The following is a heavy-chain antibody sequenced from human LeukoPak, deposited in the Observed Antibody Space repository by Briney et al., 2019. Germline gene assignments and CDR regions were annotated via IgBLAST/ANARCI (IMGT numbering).Heavy chain of an antibody. CDR2: ISSSSSYI. CDR1: GFIFSSYS. J-gene: IGHJ6*03. D-gene: IGHD6-13*01. CDR3: ARDGRGYSSSWYNYYYMDV. V-gene: IGHV3-21*01. Sequence: GGSLRLSCAASGFIFSSYSMNWVRQAPGKGLEWVSSISSSSSYIYYADSVKGRFTISRDNAKNSLYLQMNSLRAEDTAVYYCARDGRGYSSSWYNYYYMDVWGKGTTVTVSS.